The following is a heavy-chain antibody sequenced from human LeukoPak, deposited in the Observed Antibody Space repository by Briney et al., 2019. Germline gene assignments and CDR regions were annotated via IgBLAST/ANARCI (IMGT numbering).Heavy chain of an antibody. Sequence: GGSLRLSCAASGFTFSSYGMHWVRQAPGKGLEWVAVIWYDGSNKYYADSMKGRFTISRDNSKNTLYLQMNSLRAEDTAVYYCAKQLVATSGEAFDIWGQGTMVTVPS. J-gene: IGHJ3*02. CDR3: AKQLVATSGEAFDI. D-gene: IGHD5-12*01. V-gene: IGHV3-33*06. CDR1: GFTFSSYG. CDR2: IWYDGSNK.